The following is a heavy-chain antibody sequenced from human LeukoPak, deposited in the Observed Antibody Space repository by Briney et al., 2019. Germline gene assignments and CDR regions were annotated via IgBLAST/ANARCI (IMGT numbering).Heavy chain of an antibody. Sequence: EGSLRLSCAASGLAFTNFATNWVRQAPGKGLEWVSTISGSGGSTYYADSVKGRFTISRDNSKNTLYLQMNSLRAEDTAVYYCAKDAPVNIVVVPAANSWGQGTLVTVSS. V-gene: IGHV3-23*01. J-gene: IGHJ4*02. D-gene: IGHD2-2*01. CDR3: AKDAPVNIVVVPAANS. CDR2: ISGSGGST. CDR1: GLAFTNFA.